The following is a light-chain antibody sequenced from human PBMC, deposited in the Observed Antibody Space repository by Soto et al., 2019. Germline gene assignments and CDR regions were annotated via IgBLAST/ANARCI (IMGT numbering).Light chain of an antibody. CDR2: DAS. Sequence: EIVLTQSPATLSLSPGERATLSCRASQSVSSYLAWYQQKPGQAPRLLIYDASNRATGIPARFSGSGSGTDFTITISSLEPEDFAVYYCQQRSNWPPGFTFGGGTKVDIK. V-gene: IGKV3-11*01. CDR1: QSVSSY. CDR3: QQRSNWPPGFT. J-gene: IGKJ4*01.